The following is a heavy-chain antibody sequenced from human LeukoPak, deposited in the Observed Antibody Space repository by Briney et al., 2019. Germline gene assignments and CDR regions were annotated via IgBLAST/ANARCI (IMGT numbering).Heavy chain of an antibody. CDR3: AKVGGYSGSYGGGPLDY. Sequence: PGGSLRLSCAASGFTFSSYSMNWVRQAPGKGLEWVSSISSSSSYIYYADSVKGRFTISRDNAKNSLYLQMNSLRAEDTAVYYCAKVGGYSGSYGGGPLDYWGQGTLVTVSS. CDR1: GFTFSSYS. J-gene: IGHJ4*02. D-gene: IGHD1-26*01. CDR2: ISSSSSYI. V-gene: IGHV3-21*01.